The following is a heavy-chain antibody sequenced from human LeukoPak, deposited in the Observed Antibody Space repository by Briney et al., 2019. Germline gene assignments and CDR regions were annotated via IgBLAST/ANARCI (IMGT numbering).Heavy chain of an antibody. CDR3: AREYEPYYDSSGYYYPPFGY. CDR1: GGSISSYY. J-gene: IGHJ4*02. V-gene: IGHV3-7*01. CDR2: IKQDGSEK. Sequence: ETLSLTCTVSGGSISSYYWSWVRQAPGKGLEWVANIKQDGSEKYYVDSVKGRFTISRDNAKNSLYLQMNSLRAEDTAVYYCAREYEPYYDSSGYYYPPFGYWGQGTLVTVSS. D-gene: IGHD3-22*01.